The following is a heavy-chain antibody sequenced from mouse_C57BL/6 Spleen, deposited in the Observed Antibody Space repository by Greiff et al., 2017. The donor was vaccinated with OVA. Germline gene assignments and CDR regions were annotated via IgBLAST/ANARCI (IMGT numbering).Heavy chain of an antibody. CDR3: ARLDY. V-gene: IGHV1-76*01. J-gene: IGHJ4*01. Sequence: VKLMESGAELVRPGASVKLSCKASGYTFTDYYINWVKQRPGQGLEWIARIYPGSGNTYYNEKFKGKATLTAEKSSSTAYMQLSSLTSEDSAVYFCARLDYWGQGTSVTVSS. CDR2: IYPGSGNT. CDR1: GYTFTDYY.